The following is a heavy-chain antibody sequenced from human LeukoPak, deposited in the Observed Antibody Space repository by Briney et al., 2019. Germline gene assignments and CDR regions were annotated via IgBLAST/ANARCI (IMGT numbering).Heavy chain of an antibody. J-gene: IGHJ4*02. CDR1: GFTFSSYW. CDR2: IKQDGSEK. V-gene: IGHV3-7*03. Sequence: GGSLRLSCAASGFTFSSYWMSWIRQAPGKGLEWVANIKQDGSEKYYVDSVKGRFTISRDNAKNSLYLQMNSLRAEDTALYYCAKDKYSSSWYIFDYWGQGTLVTVSS. D-gene: IGHD6-13*01. CDR3: AKDKYSSSWYIFDY.